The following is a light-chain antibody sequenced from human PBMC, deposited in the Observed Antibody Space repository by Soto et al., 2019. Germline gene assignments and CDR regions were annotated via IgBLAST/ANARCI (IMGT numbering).Light chain of an antibody. V-gene: IGKV1-5*01. CDR3: QQYNSYLT. Sequence: DIQMTQSPSTLSASVGDRVTITCRASQSISSWLAWYQQKPGKAPKFLIYDASSLESGVPSRFSGSGSGTEFSLTISSLQPDDFATDYCQQYNSYLTFGGGTKVEIK. J-gene: IGKJ4*01. CDR1: QSISSW. CDR2: DAS.